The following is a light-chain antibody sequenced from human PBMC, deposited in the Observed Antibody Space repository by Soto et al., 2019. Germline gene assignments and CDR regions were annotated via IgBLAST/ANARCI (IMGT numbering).Light chain of an antibody. Sequence: DIQMTQSPSTLSASVGDRVTITCRASQSINGWLAWYQQKPGKAPKLLIYKASSLQSGVPSRFSGSGSGTEFTLTISSLQPDDFATYYCQQFNTSPYTFGQGTRLEIK. V-gene: IGKV1-5*03. CDR1: QSINGW. CDR2: KAS. CDR3: QQFNTSPYT. J-gene: IGKJ2*01.